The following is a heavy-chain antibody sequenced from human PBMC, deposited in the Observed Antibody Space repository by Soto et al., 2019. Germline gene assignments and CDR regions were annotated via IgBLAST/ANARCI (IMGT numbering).Heavy chain of an antibody. Sequence: PGGSLRLSCAASGFTFSDCYMTWIRQAPGKGLEWVAYISGTGVTIKYEDSVKGRFTISRDNAKNSLFLQMNSLRAEDTAVYYCARDAGRDGYTFNYWGQGTQVTVSS. CDR3: ARDAGRDGYTFNY. CDR2: ISGTGVTI. D-gene: IGHD5-12*01. CDR1: GFTFSDCY. V-gene: IGHV3-11*01. J-gene: IGHJ4*02.